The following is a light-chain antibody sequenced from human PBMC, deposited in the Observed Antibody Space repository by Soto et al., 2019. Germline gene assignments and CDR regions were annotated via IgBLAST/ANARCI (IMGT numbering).Light chain of an antibody. V-gene: IGKV1-12*01. CDR2: DGS. J-gene: IGKJ4*02. CDR1: QGISSW. CDR3: QQSNAFPFT. Sequence: DVQMTQSPSSVSATVGNPVTITRLASQGISSWLDWYQQKPGKAPKLLIYDGSRLESGVPSRFSGSGSGTDFTLTISRLEAEDLAIYYCQQSNAFPFTFGGGTKVDIK.